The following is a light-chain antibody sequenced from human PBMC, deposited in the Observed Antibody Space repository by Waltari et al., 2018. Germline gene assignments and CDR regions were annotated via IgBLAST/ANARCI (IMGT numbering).Light chain of an antibody. Sequence: SSELTQDPAVSVAMGQTVRITCQGDSLRSYYASWYQQRPGQAPILVMYDKNNRPSGVPVRFSGSSSYNTDFLTITGAQAEDEASYYCHSRDASGVGGSFVGGTKLTVL. CDR1: SLRSYY. J-gene: IGLJ2*01. CDR2: DKN. CDR3: HSRDASGVGGS. V-gene: IGLV3-19*01.